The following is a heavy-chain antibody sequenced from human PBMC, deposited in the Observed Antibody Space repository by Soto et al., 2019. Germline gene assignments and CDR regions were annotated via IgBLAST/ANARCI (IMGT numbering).Heavy chain of an antibody. V-gene: IGHV3-21*01. CDR1: GFTFSSYS. J-gene: IGHJ6*02. CDR2: ISSSSSYI. Sequence: GGSLRLSCAASGFTFSSYSMNWVRQAPGKGLEWVSSISSSSSYIYYADSVKGRITISRDNAKNSLYLQMNSLRAEDTAVYYCARVSNGDSYYYGMDVWGQGTTVTVSS. CDR3: ARVSNGDSYYYGMDV. D-gene: IGHD2-21*01.